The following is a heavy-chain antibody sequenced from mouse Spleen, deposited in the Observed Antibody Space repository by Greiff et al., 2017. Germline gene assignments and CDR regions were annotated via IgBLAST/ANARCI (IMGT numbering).Heavy chain of an antibody. Sequence: VKLQQPGAELVKPGASVKMSCKASGYTFTSYWITWVKQRPGQGLEWIGDIYPGSGSTNYNEKFKSKATLTVDTSSSTAYMQLSSLTSEDSAVYYCAKEGARYAMDYWGQGTSVTVSS. V-gene: IGHV1-55*01. CDR1: GYTFTSYW. CDR3: AKEGARYAMDY. CDR2: IYPGSGST. J-gene: IGHJ4*01.